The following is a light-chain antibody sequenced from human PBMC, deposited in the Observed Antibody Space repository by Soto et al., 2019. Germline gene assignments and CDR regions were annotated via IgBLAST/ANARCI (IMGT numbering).Light chain of an antibody. CDR3: QQYDDSPPWT. CDR2: AAS. Sequence: DIQMTQSPSSLSASVGDRVTITCQASQDISNYLNWYQQKAGMAPKLLISAASHLQSGVPSRFSAGGSGTDFTCTINSLQAEDIGTYYCQQYDDSPPWTFGEGTKVDIK. CDR1: QDISNY. V-gene: IGKV1-33*01. J-gene: IGKJ1*01.